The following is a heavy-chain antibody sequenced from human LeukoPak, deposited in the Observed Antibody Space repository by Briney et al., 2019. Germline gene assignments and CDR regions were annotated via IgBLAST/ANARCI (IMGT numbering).Heavy chain of an antibody. V-gene: IGHV4-59*08. Sequence: PSETLSLTCAVYGGSFSGYYWSWIRQPPGKGLEWIGYIYYSGSTNYNPSLKSRVTISVDTSKNQFSLKLSSVTAADTAVYYCERNGFLVAPAAKGHYYRGMGVGAKGPTV. CDR3: ERNGFLVAPAAKGHYYRGMGV. CDR2: IYYSGST. CDR1: GGSFSGYY. J-gene: IGHJ6*04. D-gene: IGHD2-2*01.